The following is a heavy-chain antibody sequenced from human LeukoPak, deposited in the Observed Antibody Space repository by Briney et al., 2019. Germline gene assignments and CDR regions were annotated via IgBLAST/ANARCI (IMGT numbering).Heavy chain of an antibody. Sequence: GGSLRFSCTPSGFTFSSYGMHWVRQAPGKGLEWVAFIRYDGSDKHYADSVKGRFTISRDNAKNSLYLQMNSLRAEDTAVYYCARVGQSDYDSSGYYYLDGAFDIWGQGTMVIVSS. CDR1: GFTFSSYG. CDR3: ARVGQSDYDSSGYYYLDGAFDI. V-gene: IGHV3-30*02. J-gene: IGHJ3*02. D-gene: IGHD3-22*01. CDR2: IRYDGSDK.